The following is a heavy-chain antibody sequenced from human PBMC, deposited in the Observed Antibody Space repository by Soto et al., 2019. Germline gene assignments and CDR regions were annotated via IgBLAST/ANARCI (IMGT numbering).Heavy chain of an antibody. J-gene: IGHJ4*02. V-gene: IGHV1-69*01. CDR2: IIPLFGTP. CDR3: ARDRDDYGSGNYYNRIDF. D-gene: IGHD3-10*01. Sequence: QVPLVQSGAEVKKPGSSVKVSCKASGGIFSTYAISWLRQAPGQGLEWMGGIIPLFGTPNYAQRFQGRVTITADESTSTAYMELSRLRSEDTAVYYCARDRDDYGSGNYYNRIDFWGQGTLVTVS. CDR1: GGIFSTYA.